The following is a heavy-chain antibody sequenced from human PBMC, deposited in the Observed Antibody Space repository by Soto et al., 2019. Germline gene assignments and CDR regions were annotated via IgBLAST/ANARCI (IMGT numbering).Heavy chain of an antibody. V-gene: IGHV4-30-4*01. CDR3: ASTSYGYTFSDY. CDR2: IYYSGST. CDR1: GGSISSGDYY. Sequence: QVQLQESGPGLVKPSQTLSLTCTVSGGSISSGDYYWSWIRQPPGKGLEWIGYIYYSGSTYYNPSLNRRATISVETSTNQFFLKLSSVTAAHTAVSDCASTSYGYTFSDYWGQGTLVTVSS. D-gene: IGHD5-18*01. J-gene: IGHJ4*02.